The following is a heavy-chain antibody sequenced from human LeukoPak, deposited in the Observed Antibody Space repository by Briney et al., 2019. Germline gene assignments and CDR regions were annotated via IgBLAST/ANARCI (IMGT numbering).Heavy chain of an antibody. CDR3: ARQIGSYYLNYFDY. Sequence: GGSLRLSCAASGFTFSSYGMHWVRQAPGKGLEWVSSISSSSSYIYYADSVKGRFTISRDNAKNSLYLQMNSLRAEDTAVYYCARQIGSYYLNYFDYWGQGTLVTVSS. D-gene: IGHD1-26*01. J-gene: IGHJ4*02. CDR1: GFTFSSYG. V-gene: IGHV3-21*01. CDR2: ISSSSSYI.